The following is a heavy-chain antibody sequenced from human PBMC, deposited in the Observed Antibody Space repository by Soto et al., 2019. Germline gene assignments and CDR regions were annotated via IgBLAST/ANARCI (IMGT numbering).Heavy chain of an antibody. CDR2: IHYSGST. CDR3: ARAWEHLSFDY. V-gene: IGHV4-61*01. J-gene: IGHJ4*02. Sequence: KPSETLSLTCTVSGGPVSSTIYYWTWIRQPPGNGLEWIGYIHYSGSTNYNPSLQSRVTISVDTSKNHFSLELTSVTAADTAVYYCARAWEHLSFDYWGQGALVTVSS. CDR1: GGPVSSTIYY. D-gene: IGHD1-26*01.